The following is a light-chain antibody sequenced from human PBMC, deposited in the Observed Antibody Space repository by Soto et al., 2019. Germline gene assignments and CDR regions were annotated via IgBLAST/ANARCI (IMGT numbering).Light chain of an antibody. V-gene: IGLV1-44*01. J-gene: IGLJ2*01. Sequence: QSVLTQPPSASGTPGQRVTISCSGSRSNIGSNTVNWYQQLPGTAPKLVIYNNSQRLSGVTDRFSGSKSGTSAALAISGLQSEDEADYYCAAWDDSLNGTVVFGGGTKLTVL. CDR2: NNS. CDR1: RSNIGSNT. CDR3: AAWDDSLNGTVV.